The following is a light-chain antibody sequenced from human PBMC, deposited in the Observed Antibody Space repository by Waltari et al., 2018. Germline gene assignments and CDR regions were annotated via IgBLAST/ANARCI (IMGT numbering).Light chain of an antibody. CDR1: QSVSSN. CDR2: GAS. J-gene: IGKJ1*01. Sequence: EIVMTQSPATLSVSPGERATLSCRASQSVSSNLAWYQQKPGQAPRLLIYGASTRATGIPARCSGRGSGTEFTLTISSLQSEDFAVYYCQQYNNGPPWTFGQGTKVEIK. V-gene: IGKV3-15*01. CDR3: QQYNNGPPWT.